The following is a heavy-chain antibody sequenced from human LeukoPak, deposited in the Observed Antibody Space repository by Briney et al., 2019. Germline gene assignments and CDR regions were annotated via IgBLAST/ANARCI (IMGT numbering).Heavy chain of an antibody. CDR3: ARDPRYCSSTSCHDAFDI. CDR2: INQDGSEK. D-gene: IGHD2-2*01. Sequence: GGSLRLSCAASGFTFSSSWMTWVRQAPGKGLEWVANINQDGSEKYYVDSVRGRFTISRDNAKNSLYLQMNSLRAEDTAVYYCARDPRYCSSTSCHDAFDIWGQGTMVTVSS. V-gene: IGHV3-7*01. J-gene: IGHJ3*02. CDR1: GFTFSSSW.